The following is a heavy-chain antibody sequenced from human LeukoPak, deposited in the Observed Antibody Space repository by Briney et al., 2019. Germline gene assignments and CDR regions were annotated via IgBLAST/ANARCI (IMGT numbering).Heavy chain of an antibody. J-gene: IGHJ5*02. Sequence: SETLSLTCAVYGGSFCDVYWSCIRQPPGKGLEWIGEVIHSGGTNYNPSLKSRVTISVNTSKNQISLRLSSVTAADTAVYYCARNTYGDVNCFDPWGQGTLVTVSS. CDR2: VIHSGGT. V-gene: IGHV4-34*12. CDR1: GGSFCDVY. D-gene: IGHD2-8*01. CDR3: ARNTYGDVNCFDP.